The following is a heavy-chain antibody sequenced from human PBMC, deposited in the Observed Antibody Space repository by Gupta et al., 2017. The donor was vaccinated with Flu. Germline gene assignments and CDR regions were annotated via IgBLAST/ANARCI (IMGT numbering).Heavy chain of an antibody. CDR1: GASIGSYY. Sequence: QVQLQESGPGLVKSSETLSLTCTVSGASIGSYYWSWIRQPPGKGLEWIGYIYNSGSTSYSPSLGSRVTISVDTSKSQFPLKLNSVTAADTAVYYWARQYLSDPFDYWGQGTLVTVSS. CDR3: ARQYLSDPFDY. D-gene: IGHD3-9*01. V-gene: IGHV4-59*08. J-gene: IGHJ4*02. CDR2: IYNSGST.